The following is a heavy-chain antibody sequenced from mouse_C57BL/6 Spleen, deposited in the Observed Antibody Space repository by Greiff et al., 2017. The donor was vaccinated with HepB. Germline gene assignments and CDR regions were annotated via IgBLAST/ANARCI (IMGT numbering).Heavy chain of an antibody. CDR2: IDPSDSYT. Sequence: VQLQQPGAELVKPGASVKLSCKASGYTFTSYWMQWVKQRPGQGLEWIGEIDPSDSYTNYNQKFKGKATLTVDTSSSTAYMQLSSLTSEDSAVYYCARFDYGGYWGQGTTLTVSS. V-gene: IGHV1-50*01. J-gene: IGHJ2*01. D-gene: IGHD2-4*01. CDR1: GYTFTSYW. CDR3: ARFDYGGY.